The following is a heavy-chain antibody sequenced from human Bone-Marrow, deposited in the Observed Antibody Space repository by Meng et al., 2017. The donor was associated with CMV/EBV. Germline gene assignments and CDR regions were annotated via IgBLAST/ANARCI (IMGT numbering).Heavy chain of an antibody. CDR3: ARDDSSFWSGYYTYYYYGMDV. D-gene: IGHD3-3*01. J-gene: IGHJ6*02. CDR1: GFTFSSYS. V-gene: IGHV3-21*01. CDR2: ISSSSSYI. Sequence: GESLKISCAASGFTFSSYSMNWVRQAPGKGLEWVSSISSSSSYIYYADSVKGRLTISRDNAKNSLYLQMNSLRAEDTAVYYCARDDSSFWSGYYTYYYYGMDVWGQGTTVTVSS.